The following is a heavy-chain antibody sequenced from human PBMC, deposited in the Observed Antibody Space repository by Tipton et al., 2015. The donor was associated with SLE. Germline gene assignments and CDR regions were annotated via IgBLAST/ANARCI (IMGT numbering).Heavy chain of an antibody. Sequence: QLMQSGPEVKKPGASVKVSCKASGYTFTSYDINWVRQATGQGLEWMGWMNPNSGNTGYAQKFQGRVTMTRNTSITTAYMELSSLRSEDTAVYYCARGLGSSGWYGYWGQGTLVAVSS. V-gene: IGHV1-8*01. CDR3: ARGLGSSGWYGY. CDR2: MNPNSGNT. D-gene: IGHD6-19*01. CDR1: GYTFTSYD. J-gene: IGHJ4*02.